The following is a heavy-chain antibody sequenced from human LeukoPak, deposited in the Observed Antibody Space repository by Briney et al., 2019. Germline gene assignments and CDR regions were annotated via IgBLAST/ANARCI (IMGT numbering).Heavy chain of an antibody. J-gene: IGHJ4*02. CDR2: ISSSSNYI. D-gene: IGHD3-10*01. V-gene: IGHV3-21*01. CDR3: ARTPVLLWFGEFEDY. Sequence: GGTLRLFCAASGFTFSSYSMNWDRQAPGKGLEWVSSISSSSNYIYYADSVKGRITISRDNAKNSLYLQMNSLRAEDTAVYYCARTPVLLWFGEFEDYWGQGTVVTVSS. CDR1: GFTFSSYS.